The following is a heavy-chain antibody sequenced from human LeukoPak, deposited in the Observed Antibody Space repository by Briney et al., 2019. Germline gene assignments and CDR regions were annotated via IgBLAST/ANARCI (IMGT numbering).Heavy chain of an antibody. D-gene: IGHD1-26*01. CDR3: ARTDPYTLVGATKSPFDP. V-gene: IGHV1-2*02. CDR2: INPNSGGT. Sequence: ASVKVSCKASGYTFTGYYMHWVRQAPGRGLEWMGWINPNSGGTNYAQKFQGRVTMTRDTSISTAYMELSRLRSDDTAVYYCARTDPYTLVGATKSPFDPWGQGTLVTVSS. J-gene: IGHJ5*02. CDR1: GYTFTGYY.